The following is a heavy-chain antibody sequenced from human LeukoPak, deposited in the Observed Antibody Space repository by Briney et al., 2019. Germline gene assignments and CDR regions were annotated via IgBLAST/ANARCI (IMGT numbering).Heavy chain of an antibody. CDR3: ARADRLHGGPYLIGP. CDR2: INPNSYGT. Sequence: ASVKVSCKTSGYSFTDYYMHWIRHGPGQGLEWMGWINPNSYGTSSAQRVQRRLTMNRETSITTVYMEMSWLTSDDTAIYYCARADRLHGGPYLIGPWGQGTLVTVSS. D-gene: IGHD2-21*01. CDR1: GYSFTDYY. J-gene: IGHJ5*02. V-gene: IGHV1-2*02.